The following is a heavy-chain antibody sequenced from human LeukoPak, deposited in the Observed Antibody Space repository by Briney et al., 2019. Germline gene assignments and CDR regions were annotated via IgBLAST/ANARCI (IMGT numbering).Heavy chain of an antibody. CDR3: TRDRSRAEDD. J-gene: IGHJ4*02. V-gene: IGHV3-7*01. CDR1: GFTFSGHW. CDR2: INKGGSDK. D-gene: IGHD1-14*01. Sequence: PWGSLRLSCAASGFTFSGHWMSWVRQAPGKGLEWVANINKGGSDKYNVDSVKGRFTISRDNANNLLYLQMNSLRGEDTAVYYCTRDRSRAEDDWGQGTLVTLSS.